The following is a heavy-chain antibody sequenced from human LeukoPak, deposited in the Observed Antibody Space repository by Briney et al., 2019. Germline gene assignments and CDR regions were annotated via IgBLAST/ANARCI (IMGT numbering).Heavy chain of an antibody. CDR2: ITGSGGTT. CDR3: VKGGWLDY. V-gene: IGHV3-23*01. J-gene: IGHJ4*02. Sequence: GGSLRLSCAASGFTFSSYGMSWVRQAPGKGLEWVSGITGSGGTTFYADSVQGRFTISRDNSKNTLYLQMNSLRAEDTAIYYCVKGGWLDYMGQGTLLTVSS. CDR1: GFTFSSYG. D-gene: IGHD5-24*01.